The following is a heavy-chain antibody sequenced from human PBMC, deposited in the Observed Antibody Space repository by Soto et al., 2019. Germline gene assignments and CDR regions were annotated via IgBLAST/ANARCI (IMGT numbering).Heavy chain of an antibody. CDR1: GFTFSSYS. CDR2: ISSSSSYI. Sequence: EVQLVESGGGLVKPGGSLRLSCAASGFTFSSYSMNWVRQAPGKGLEWVSSISSSSSYIYYADSVKVRFTISRDNAKNSLYLQMNSLRAEDTAVYYCARGSSDFWSGYYSYYYYYMDVWGKGTKVTVSS. J-gene: IGHJ6*03. D-gene: IGHD3-3*01. V-gene: IGHV3-21*01. CDR3: ARGSSDFWSGYYSYYYYYMDV.